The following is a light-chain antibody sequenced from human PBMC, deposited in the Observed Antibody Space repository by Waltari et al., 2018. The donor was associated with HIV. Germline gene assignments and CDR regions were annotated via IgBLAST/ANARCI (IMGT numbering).Light chain of an antibody. V-gene: IGLV2-23*02. J-gene: IGLJ2*01. Sequence: QSALTQPASVSGSPGQSITISCTGTRSYVGSYTLVSLYQQHPGKAPKLTIYEVSKRPSGVSNRFHGSKSGNTASLTISGLQAEDEADYYCCSYAGTSTYVAFGGGTKLTVL. CDR1: RSYVGSYTL. CDR3: CSYAGTSTYVA. CDR2: EVS.